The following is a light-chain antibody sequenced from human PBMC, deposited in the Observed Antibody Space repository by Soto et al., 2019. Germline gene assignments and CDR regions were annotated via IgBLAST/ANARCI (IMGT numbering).Light chain of an antibody. J-gene: IGKJ4*01. CDR1: QSVSSN. CDR3: QHYKTWPLA. Sequence: EIVMTKYPVTLSVSPGGRVTLSLRASQSVSSNLAWYQQKPGQAPSLLIYGAFTRATGIPARFSGTGSGTEFTLTISSLQSEDFAVYYCQHYKTWPLAFGGGTKVDI. V-gene: IGKV3-15*01. CDR2: GAF.